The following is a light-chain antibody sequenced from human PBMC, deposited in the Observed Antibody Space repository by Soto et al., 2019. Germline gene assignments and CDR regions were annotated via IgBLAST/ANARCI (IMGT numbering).Light chain of an antibody. CDR1: QSVSSSY. Sequence: EIVLTQSPGTLSLSPGDSATLSCRVSQSVSSSYLAWYQQKPGQAPRLLIYGASSRATGIPDRFSGSGSGTDFTLTISRLEPEDFAVYYCQQHGSSPPITFGQGTRLEIK. J-gene: IGKJ5*01. V-gene: IGKV3-20*01. CDR2: GAS. CDR3: QQHGSSPPIT.